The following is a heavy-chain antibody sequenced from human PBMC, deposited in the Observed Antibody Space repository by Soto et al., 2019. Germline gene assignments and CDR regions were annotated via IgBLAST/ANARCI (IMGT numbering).Heavy chain of an antibody. D-gene: IGHD2-8*01. Sequence: GGSLRLSCAASGFTFSSYAMHWVRQAPGKGLEWVAVISYDGSNKYYADSVKGRFTISRDNSKNTLYLQMNSLRAEDTAVYYCARSWSFQGYYYGMDVWGQGTTVTVSS. CDR3: ARSWSFQGYYYGMDV. V-gene: IGHV3-30-3*01. CDR2: ISYDGSNK. J-gene: IGHJ6*02. CDR1: GFTFSSYA.